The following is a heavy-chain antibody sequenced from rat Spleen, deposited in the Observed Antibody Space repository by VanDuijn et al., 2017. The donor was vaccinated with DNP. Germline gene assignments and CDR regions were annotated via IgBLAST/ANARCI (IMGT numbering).Heavy chain of an antibody. CDR3: TRAFNNYAFFDY. Sequence: QVQLKESGPGLVQPSQTLSLTCTVSGFSLNSYGVSWVRQPPGKGLEWIAAISTGGSTYYNSALKSRLSISRDTSKSQVFLKMNSLQTEDTAIYFCTRAFNNYAFFDYWGHGVMVTASS. J-gene: IGHJ2*01. CDR1: GFSLNSYG. CDR2: ISTGGST. D-gene: IGHD1-10*01. V-gene: IGHV2S12*01.